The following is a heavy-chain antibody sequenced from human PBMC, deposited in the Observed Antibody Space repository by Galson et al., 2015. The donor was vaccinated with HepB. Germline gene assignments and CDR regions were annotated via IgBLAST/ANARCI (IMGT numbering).Heavy chain of an antibody. CDR3: ARDHSSGTFDY. V-gene: IGHV1-69*04. J-gene: IGHJ4*02. Sequence: SVKVSCKASGGSFSSYGISWVRQAPEQALEWMGRIVPVFNRTTYAQQFQGRITITADKSTSTAYMELSSLISEDTAVYFCARDHSSGTFDYWGQGTLVTVSS. CDR2: IVPVFNRT. CDR1: GGSFSSYG. D-gene: IGHD6-19*01.